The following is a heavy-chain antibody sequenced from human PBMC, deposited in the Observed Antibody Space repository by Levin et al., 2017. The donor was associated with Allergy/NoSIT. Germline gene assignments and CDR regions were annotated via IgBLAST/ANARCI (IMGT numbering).Heavy chain of an antibody. CDR3: AKDYYNSGGYYFDW. Sequence: GESLKISCVASSFTFSNYAMNWVRQAPGKGLEWVSSISGSGATTYYADAVKGRFTVSRDNSKNTLYLEMNSLGDEDSAIYYCAKDYYNSGGYYFDWWGQGTLVIVSS. J-gene: IGHJ4*02. D-gene: IGHD6-19*01. CDR1: SFTFSNYA. CDR2: ISGSGATT. V-gene: IGHV3-23*01.